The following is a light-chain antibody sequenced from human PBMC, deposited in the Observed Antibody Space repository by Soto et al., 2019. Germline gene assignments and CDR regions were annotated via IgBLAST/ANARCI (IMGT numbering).Light chain of an antibody. V-gene: IGLV2-8*01. CDR2: EVS. CDR3: SSYAGTKHYV. J-gene: IGLJ1*01. CDR1: SSDIGGYNY. Sequence: QSALTQPPSASGSPGQSVTISCTGTSSDIGGYNYVSWYQQHPGKAPKLIFYEVSKRPSGVPDRFSGSKSGNTASLTVSGLQSEDEAYYYCSSYAGTKHYVFGTGTKLTVL.